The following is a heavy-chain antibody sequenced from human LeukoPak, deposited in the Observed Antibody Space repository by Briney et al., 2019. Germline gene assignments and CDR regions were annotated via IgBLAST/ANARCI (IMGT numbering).Heavy chain of an antibody. J-gene: IGHJ5*02. D-gene: IGHD3-9*01. CDR3: AREYFEWELPSGWFDP. CDR2: IYTSGST. V-gene: IGHV4-61*02. Sequence: SETLSLTCTVSGGSLSSGSYCWGWPRQPGGRGLEWIRRIYTSGSTNYNPSRKSRVTISVDTSKNQFTLKRRSVTAAARAVYSFAREYFEWELPSGWFDPWGEGTLVTVSS. CDR1: GGSLSSGSYC.